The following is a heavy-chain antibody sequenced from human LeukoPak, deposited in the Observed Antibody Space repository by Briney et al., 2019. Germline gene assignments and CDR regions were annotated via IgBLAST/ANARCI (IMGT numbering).Heavy chain of an antibody. Sequence: ASVKVSCKASGYTFTIYYMHWVRQAPGQGLEWMGIINPSGGSTSYAQKFQGRVTMTRDMSTSTVYMELSSLRSEDTAVYYCARVGISEYYYDSSGIDYWGQGTLVTVSS. CDR2: INPSGGST. CDR1: GYTFTIYY. D-gene: IGHD3-22*01. CDR3: ARVGISEYYYDSSGIDY. J-gene: IGHJ4*02. V-gene: IGHV1-46*01.